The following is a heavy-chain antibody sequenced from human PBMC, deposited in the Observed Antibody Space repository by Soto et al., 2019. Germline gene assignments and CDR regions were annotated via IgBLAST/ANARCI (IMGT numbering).Heavy chain of an antibody. Sequence: SLRLSCAASGFTFSSYGMHWVRQAPGKGLEWVAVIWYDGSNKYYADSVKGRFTISRDNSKNTLYLQMNSLRAEDTAVYYCARDRLSRDYYYYGMDVWGQGTTVTVSS. CDR3: ARDRLSRDYYYYGMDV. J-gene: IGHJ6*02. CDR1: GFTFSSYG. V-gene: IGHV3-33*01. D-gene: IGHD6-6*01. CDR2: IWYDGSNK.